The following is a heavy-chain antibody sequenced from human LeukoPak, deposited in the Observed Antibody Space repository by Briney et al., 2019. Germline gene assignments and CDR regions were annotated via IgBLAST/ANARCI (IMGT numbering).Heavy chain of an antibody. CDR3: ARLVPDLVGWFDP. CDR1: GSIFTSYW. CDR2: INPGDSDT. V-gene: IGHV5-51*01. D-gene: IGHD2-2*01. J-gene: IGHJ5*02. Sequence: GESLKISYKGCGSIFTSYWIGWVRQMPGKGLEWMGIINPGDSDTRYSPSFQGQVTISADKSISTAYLQWSSLNASDTAMYYCARLVPDLVGWFDPWGQGTLVTASS.